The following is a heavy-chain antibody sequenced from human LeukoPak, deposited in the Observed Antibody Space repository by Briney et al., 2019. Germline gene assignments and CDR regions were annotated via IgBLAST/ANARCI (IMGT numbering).Heavy chain of an antibody. CDR2: KRQDGSEK. V-gene: IGHV3-7*01. Sequence: GGALILSCGAPGFTFSCYRMSWGRQAPGKGQGMVANKRQDGSEKYYVASEKDRFNIARDNAKNSLYLQMNSLRAEDTAVYYCAQELLGALDICGQGTMVTVSS. J-gene: IGHJ3*02. D-gene: IGHD1-26*01. CDR3: AQELLGALDI. CDR1: GFTFSCYR.